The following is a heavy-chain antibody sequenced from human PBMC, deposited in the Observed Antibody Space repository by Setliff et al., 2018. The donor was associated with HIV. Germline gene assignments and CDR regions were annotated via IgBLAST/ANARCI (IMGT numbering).Heavy chain of an antibody. D-gene: IGHD2-2*01. V-gene: IGHV4-59*01. J-gene: IGHJ4*02. CDR2: IFYSGTT. CDR3: ARGSCFNTGCRDS. Sequence: PSETLSLTCTVSGAPLSSYYLNWIRQPPGKGLEWIGYIFYSGTTNYNPSLKSRVTMSVDASKNQFSLILSSVTAADTAVYYCARGSCFNTGCRDSWGQGALVTVSS. CDR1: GAPLSSYY.